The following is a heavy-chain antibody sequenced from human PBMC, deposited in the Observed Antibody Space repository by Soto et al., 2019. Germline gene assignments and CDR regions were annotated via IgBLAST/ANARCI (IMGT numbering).Heavy chain of an antibody. CDR2: IYWDDDK. J-gene: IGHJ5*02. CDR1: WFSLSTSGVG. V-gene: IGHV2-5*05. CDR3: AHKISP. Sequence: SGPTLVNPTQTLTLTCTFSWFSLSTSGVGVGWIRQPPGKALEWLALIYWDDDKWYGPSLKSRLTITKDTSKNQVVLTMTNMEPVDTATYYCAHKISPWDQGTPVTVSS. D-gene: IGHD3-3*02.